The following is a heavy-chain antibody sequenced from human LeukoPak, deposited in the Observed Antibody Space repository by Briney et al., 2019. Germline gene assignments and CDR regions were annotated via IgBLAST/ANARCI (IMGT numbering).Heavy chain of an antibody. CDR3: ARVGGYCSSTSCYYRY. D-gene: IGHD2-2*01. Sequence: SETLSLTCTVSGGSISNYYWSWIRQPPGKGLEWLGYIYYTGSTNYNPSLTSRVTISADTSKNQSSLRVSAVTAADTAVYYCARVGGYCSSTSCYYRYWGQGTLVTVSS. J-gene: IGHJ4*02. CDR1: GGSISNYY. CDR2: IYYTGST. V-gene: IGHV4-59*01.